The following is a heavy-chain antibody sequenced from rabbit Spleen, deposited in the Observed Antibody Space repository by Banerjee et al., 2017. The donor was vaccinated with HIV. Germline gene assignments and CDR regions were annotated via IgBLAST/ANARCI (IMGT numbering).Heavy chain of an antibody. Sequence: QLKESGGGLVQPGGPLKLSCKASGFDFNSYYMSWVRQAPGKGLEWIGYIDPVFGSAYYASWVNGRFSISRENTQNTVSLQLNSLTAADTATYFCARGGGLWGQGTLVTVS. V-gene: IGHV1S7*01. J-gene: IGHJ4*01. CDR2: IDPVFGSA. CDR1: GFDFNSYY. CDR3: ARGGGL.